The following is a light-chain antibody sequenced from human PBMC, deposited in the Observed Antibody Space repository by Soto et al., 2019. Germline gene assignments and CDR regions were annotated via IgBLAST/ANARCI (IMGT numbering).Light chain of an antibody. CDR3: ATWDDSLSGGV. V-gene: IGLV1-47*02. CDR2: SNN. J-gene: IGLJ3*02. CDR1: RSNIGSNY. Sequence: QSVLTQPPSASGTPGQRVTISCSGSRSNIGSNYVYWYQQLPGTAPKLLIYSNNQRPSGVPDRFSGSKSGTSASLAISGLRSEDVGDYYCATWDDSLSGGVFGGGTKLTVL.